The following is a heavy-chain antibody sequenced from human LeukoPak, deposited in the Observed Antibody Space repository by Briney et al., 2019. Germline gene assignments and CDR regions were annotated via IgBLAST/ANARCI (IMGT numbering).Heavy chain of an antibody. V-gene: IGHV3-33*01. CDR3: ARDTDTTSHYGRFDP. CDR1: GFTFTGYG. D-gene: IGHD4-17*01. Sequence: GGSLRLSCAASGFTFTGYGFHWVRQAPGKGLEWVAGVWYDGTRKYYADSVKGRFTVSRDNSENTVYLQTSGLRAEDTAVYYCARDTDTTSHYGRFDPWGQGTLVTVSS. CDR2: VWYDGTRK. J-gene: IGHJ5*02.